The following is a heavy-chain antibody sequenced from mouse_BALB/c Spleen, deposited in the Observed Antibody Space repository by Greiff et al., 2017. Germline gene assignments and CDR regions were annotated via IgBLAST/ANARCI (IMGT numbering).Heavy chain of an antibody. V-gene: IGHV1-9*01. CDR1: GYTFSSYW. CDR2: ILPGSGST. D-gene: IGHD1-1*01. CDR3: ASNYYGSSQAWFAY. Sequence: QVQLQQSGAELMKPGASVKISCKATGYTFSSYWIEWVKQRPGHGLEWIGEILPGSGSTNYNEKFKGKATFTADTSSNTAYMQLSSLTSEDSAVYYCASNYYGSSQAWFAYWGQGTLVTVSA. J-gene: IGHJ3*01.